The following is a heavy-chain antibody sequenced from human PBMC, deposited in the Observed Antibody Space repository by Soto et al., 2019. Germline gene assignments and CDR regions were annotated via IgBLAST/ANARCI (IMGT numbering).Heavy chain of an antibody. CDR3: AKDPAWELLFEFGYYFDY. V-gene: IGHV3-23*01. CDR1: GFTFSSYA. D-gene: IGHD1-26*01. J-gene: IGHJ4*02. Sequence: GGSLRLSCAASGFTFSSYAMSWVRQAPGKGLEWVSAISGSGGSTYYADSVKGRFTISRDNSKNTLYLQMNSLRAEDTAVYYCAKDPAWELLFEFGYYFDYWGQGTLVTVSS. CDR2: ISGSGGST.